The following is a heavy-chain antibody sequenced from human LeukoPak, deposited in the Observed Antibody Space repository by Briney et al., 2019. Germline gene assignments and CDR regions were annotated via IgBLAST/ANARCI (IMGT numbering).Heavy chain of an antibody. CDR3: AKGPHPDYYYYGMDV. Sequence: GGSLRLSCAASGFTLDDYAMHWVRQAPGKGLEWVSGISWNSGSIGYADSVKGRFTISRDNAKNSLYLQMNSLRAEDTALYYCAKGPHPDYYYYGMDVWGQGTTVTVSS. J-gene: IGHJ6*02. CDR2: ISWNSGSI. CDR1: GFTLDDYA. V-gene: IGHV3-9*01.